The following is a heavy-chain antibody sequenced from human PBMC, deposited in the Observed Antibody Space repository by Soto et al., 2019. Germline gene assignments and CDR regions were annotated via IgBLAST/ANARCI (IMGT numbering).Heavy chain of an antibody. CDR1: GFTFSSYG. D-gene: IGHD5-12*01. J-gene: IGHJ4*02. V-gene: IGHV3-30*18. Sequence: GGSLRLSCAASGFTFSSYGMHWVRQAPGKGLEWVAVISYDGSNKYYADSVKGRFTISRDNSKNTLYLQMNSLRAEDTAVYYCAKDRTGYSGYDTGGLFDYWGQGTLVTVSS. CDR3: AKDRTGYSGYDTGGLFDY. CDR2: ISYDGSNK.